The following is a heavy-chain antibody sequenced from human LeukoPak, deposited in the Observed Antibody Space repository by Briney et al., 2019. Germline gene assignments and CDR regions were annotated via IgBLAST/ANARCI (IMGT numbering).Heavy chain of an antibody. CDR1: GGSISSSNW. CDR2: IYHSGST. J-gene: IGHJ4*02. D-gene: IGHD1-1*01. V-gene: IGHV4-4*02. CDR3: ARATGSDFYY. Sequence: SETLSLTCAVSGGSISSSNWWSWVRQPPGKGLEWIGEIYHSGSTNYNPSLKSRVTISVDTSKNQFSLQLNSVTPEDTAVYYCARATGSDFYYWGQGTLVTVSS.